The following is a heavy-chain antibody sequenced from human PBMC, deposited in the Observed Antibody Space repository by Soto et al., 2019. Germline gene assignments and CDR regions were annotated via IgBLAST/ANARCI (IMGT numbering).Heavy chain of an antibody. CDR2: TYYRSKWYN. D-gene: IGHD2-8*01. CDR3: ARDCTNGVCYTGDAFDI. V-gene: IGHV6-1*01. CDR1: GDSVSSNSAA. Sequence: QSQTLSLTCAISGDSVSSNSAAWNWIRQSPSRGLEWLGRTYYRSKWYNDYAVSVKSRITINPDTSKNQFSLQLNSVTPEDTAVYYCARDCTNGVCYTGDAFDIWGQGTMVTVSS. J-gene: IGHJ3*02.